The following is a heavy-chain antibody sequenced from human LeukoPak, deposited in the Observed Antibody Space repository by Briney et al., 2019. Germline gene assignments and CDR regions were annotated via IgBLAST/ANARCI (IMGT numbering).Heavy chain of an antibody. J-gene: IGHJ4*02. D-gene: IGHD2-15*01. Sequence: SETLSLTCTVSGGSISSGGYYWSWIRQHPGKGLEWIGYIYYSGSTYYNPSLKSRVTISVDTSKNQFSLKLSSVTAADTAVYYCARLPLGYCSGGSCYDYWGQGTLVTVSS. CDR3: ARLPLGYCSGGSCYDY. CDR1: GGSISSGGYY. CDR2: IYYSGST. V-gene: IGHV4-31*03.